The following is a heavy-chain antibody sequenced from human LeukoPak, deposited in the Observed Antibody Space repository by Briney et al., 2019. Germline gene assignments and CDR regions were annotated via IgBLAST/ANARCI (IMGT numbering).Heavy chain of an antibody. J-gene: IGHJ6*02. CDR3: SREDPQTTVPEGMDV. D-gene: IGHD4-17*01. CDR1: GGSISYYY. CDR2: IYYSGTT. Sequence: SETLSLTCTVSGGSISYYYWSWIRQSPGKGLEWIGYIYYSGTTNYNPSLKSRVTISVDTSKNQFSLQLRSVTAADTAGHYCSREDPQTTVPEGMDVWGQGTTVTVSS. V-gene: IGHV4-59*01.